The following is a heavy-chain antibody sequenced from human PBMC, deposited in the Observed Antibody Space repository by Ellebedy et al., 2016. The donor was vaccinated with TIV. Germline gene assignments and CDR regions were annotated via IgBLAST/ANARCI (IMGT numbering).Heavy chain of an antibody. CDR1: GGSISRYY. CDR3: ARGEYYYDSSGYSPSSSSHI. J-gene: IGHJ3*02. CDR2: IYYSGTT. V-gene: IGHV4-59*01. Sequence: SETLSLTXSVSGGSISRYYWSWIRQPPGKGLEWLGYIYYSGTTNYSPSLKNRITISLDTSKNQFSLKLKSVTAADTAVYYCARGEYYYDSSGYSPSSSSHIWGQGTMVTVSS. D-gene: IGHD3-22*01.